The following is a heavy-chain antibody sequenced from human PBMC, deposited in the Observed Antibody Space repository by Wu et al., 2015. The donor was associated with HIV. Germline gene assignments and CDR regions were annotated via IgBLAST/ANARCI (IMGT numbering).Heavy chain of an antibody. CDR3: AIHSLDYGDNFWYFDL. D-gene: IGHD4-17*01. Sequence: QVHLVQSGAEVKKPGASVKVSCKASGYTFTGHYIHWVRQAPGQGLEWMGYVNCNNGVTNSVQKLQGRVTMTRDTSMSTAYMELSGLTSDDTAYLYCAIHSLDYGDNFWYFDLVGRGSLVTV. CDR1: GYTFTGHY. J-gene: IGHJ2*01. CDR2: VNCNNGVT. V-gene: IGHV1-2*02.